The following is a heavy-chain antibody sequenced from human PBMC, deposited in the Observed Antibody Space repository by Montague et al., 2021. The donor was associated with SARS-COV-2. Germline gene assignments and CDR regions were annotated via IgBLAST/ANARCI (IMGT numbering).Heavy chain of an antibody. CDR3: AKDLEEFITIFGVVTKSPLGMDV. CDR1: GFTFSSYA. Sequence: SLRLSFSASGFTFSSYAMSWVRQAPGKGLEWVSVIYSGGSSTYYADSVKGRFTISRDNSKNTLYLQMNSLRAEDTAVYYCAKDLEEFITIFGVVTKSPLGMDVWGQGTTVTVSS. J-gene: IGHJ6*02. D-gene: IGHD3-3*01. CDR2: IYSGGSST. V-gene: IGHV3-23*03.